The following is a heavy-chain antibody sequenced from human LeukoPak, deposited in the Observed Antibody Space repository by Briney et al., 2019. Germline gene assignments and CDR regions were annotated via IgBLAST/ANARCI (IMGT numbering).Heavy chain of an antibody. CDR2: ISNSGDT. CDR3: ARAPGSGWSD. CDR1: GYSISSGYY. J-gene: IGHJ4*02. Sequence: SETLSLTCAVSGYSISSGYYWGWIRQPPGEGLEWIGAISNSGDTYYKPSLKSRLIISLDTFKNHFSLSLISVTAADTAVYYCARAPGSGWSDWGRGTLVTASS. V-gene: IGHV4-38-2*01. D-gene: IGHD6-19*01.